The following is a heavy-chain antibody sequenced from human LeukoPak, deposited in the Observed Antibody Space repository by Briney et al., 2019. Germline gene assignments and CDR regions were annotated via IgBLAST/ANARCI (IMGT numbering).Heavy chain of an antibody. CDR3: ARGSGSSGWLYYYYYGMDV. D-gene: IGHD6-19*01. CDR2: IIPIFGTA. J-gene: IGHJ6*02. Sequence: GASVKVSCKASGGTFSSYAISWVRQAPGQGLEWMGEIIPIFGTANYAQKFQGRVTITADESTSTAYMELSSLRSEDTAVYYCARGSGSSGWLYYYYYGMDVWGQGTTVTVSS. V-gene: IGHV1-69*01. CDR1: GGTFSSYA.